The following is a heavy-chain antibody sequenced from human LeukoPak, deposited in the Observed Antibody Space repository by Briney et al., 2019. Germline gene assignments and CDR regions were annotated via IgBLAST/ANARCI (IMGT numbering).Heavy chain of an antibody. V-gene: IGHV4-39*07. J-gene: IGHJ4*02. CDR3: ARDWYGGNSGIVY. CDR2: IYYSGST. Sequence: SETLSLTCTVSGGSISSSSYYWGWIRQPPGKGLEWIGSIYYSGSTYYNPSLKSRVTISVDTSKNQFSLKLSSVTAADTAVYYCARDWYGGNSGIVYWGQGTLVTVSS. D-gene: IGHD4-23*01. CDR1: GGSISSSSYY.